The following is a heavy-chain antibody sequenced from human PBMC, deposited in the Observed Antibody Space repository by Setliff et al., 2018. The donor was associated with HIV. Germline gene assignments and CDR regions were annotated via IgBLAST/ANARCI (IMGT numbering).Heavy chain of an antibody. J-gene: IGHJ4*02. CDR3: FTMVRGAPFDC. V-gene: IGHV3-23*01. D-gene: IGHD3-10*01. Sequence: GGSLRLSCAASGFTFSSYAMGWVRQAPGKGLEWVSTIGAAAYPTHYAESVKGRFTISKDNSQNALYLQMNSLTDEDTAKYYCFTMVRGAPFDCWGQGTLVTVSS. CDR1: GFTFSSYA. CDR2: IGAAAYPT.